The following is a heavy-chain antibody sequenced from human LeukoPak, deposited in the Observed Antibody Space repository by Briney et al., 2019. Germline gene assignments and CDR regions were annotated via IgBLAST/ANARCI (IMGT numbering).Heavy chain of an antibody. CDR1: GDSISVYY. CDR3: ARGGDSSSWSVDH. D-gene: IGHD6-13*01. Sequence: SETLSLTCTVSGDSISVYYWTWTRQPAGKGLEWIGRIYTSGSANYNPSLKSRVTMSVDTSKNQFSLRLTSVTAADTAVYYCARGGDSSSWSVDHWGQGTLDTVSS. J-gene: IGHJ4*02. V-gene: IGHV4-4*07. CDR2: IYTSGSA.